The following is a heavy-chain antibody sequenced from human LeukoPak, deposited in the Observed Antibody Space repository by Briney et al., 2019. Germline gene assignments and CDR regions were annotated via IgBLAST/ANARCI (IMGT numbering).Heavy chain of an antibody. D-gene: IGHD6-13*01. CDR2: INGDGRNI. CDR3: ARGQPGVAAAGNLDY. CDR1: GFTFSSYW. J-gene: IGHJ4*02. Sequence: PGGSLRLSCVASGFTFSSYWMHWVRQDPRKGLVWVSRINGDGRNINYADSVRGRFTISRDNAKNTLYLQMNTLRVEDTAVYYCARGQPGVAAAGNLDYWGQGTLVTVSS. V-gene: IGHV3-74*01.